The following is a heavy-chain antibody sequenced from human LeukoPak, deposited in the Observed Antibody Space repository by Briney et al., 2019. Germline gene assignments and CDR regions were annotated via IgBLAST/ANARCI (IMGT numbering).Heavy chain of an antibody. CDR1: GFTFSSYG. Sequence: GGSLRLSCAASGFTFSSYGMHWVRQAPGKGLEWVAFIRYDGSNKYYADSVKGRFTISRDNSKNTLYLQMNSLRAEDTAVYYCAKDHGYLERRGWFDPWGQGTLVTVSS. V-gene: IGHV3-30*02. J-gene: IGHJ5*02. CDR2: IRYDGSNK. D-gene: IGHD1-1*01. CDR3: AKDHGYLERRGWFDP.